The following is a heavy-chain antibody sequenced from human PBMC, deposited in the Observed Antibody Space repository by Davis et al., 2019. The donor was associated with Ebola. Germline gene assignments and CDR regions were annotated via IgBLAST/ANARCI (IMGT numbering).Heavy chain of an antibody. V-gene: IGHV4-34*01. D-gene: IGHD6-13*01. CDR1: GGSFSGYY. CDR3: ARLGSSSWSGYYYYYMDV. CDR2: INHSGRT. J-gene: IGHJ6*03. Sequence: PSETLSLTCAVYGGSFSGYYWSWIRQPPGKGLEWIGEINHSGRTNYNPSLKSRVTMSVDTSKNQFSLKMSSVTAADTAVYYCARLGSSSWSGYYYYYMDVWGKGTTVTVSS.